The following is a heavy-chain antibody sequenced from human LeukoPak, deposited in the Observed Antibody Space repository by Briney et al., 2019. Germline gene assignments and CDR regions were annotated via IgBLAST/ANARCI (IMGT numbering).Heavy chain of an antibody. V-gene: IGHV3-30*03. CDR3: ARDPAKFWSGHDY. Sequence: QPGRSLRLSCTASGFTFSSYGMHWVRQRPGKGLEWVAVISYDGSNKYYADSVKGRFTISRDNSKNTLYVQMNSLRAEDTAVYYCARDPAKFWSGHDYWGQGTLVTVSS. D-gene: IGHD3-3*01. CDR2: ISYDGSNK. J-gene: IGHJ4*02. CDR1: GFTFSSYG.